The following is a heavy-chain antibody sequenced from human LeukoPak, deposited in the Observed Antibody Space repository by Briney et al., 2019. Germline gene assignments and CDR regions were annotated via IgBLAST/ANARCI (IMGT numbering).Heavy chain of an antibody. V-gene: IGHV4-59*12. D-gene: IGHD5-18*01. CDR2: IYYNGIT. CDR1: GDSIGIYY. J-gene: IGHJ4*02. Sequence: SETLSLTCTVSGDSIGIYYWNWIRQPPGKGLEWIGYIYYNGITNYNPSLKSRVTISVDTSKNQFSLKLTSVTAADTAVYYCARDRIPKSLHIQKSGYFDYWGRGTLVTVSS. CDR3: ARDRIPKSLHIQKSGYFDY.